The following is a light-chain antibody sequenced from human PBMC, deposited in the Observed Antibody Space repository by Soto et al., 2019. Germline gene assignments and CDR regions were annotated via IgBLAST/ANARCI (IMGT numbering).Light chain of an antibody. V-gene: IGKV3-20*01. CDR2: GAF. CDR3: QQYTSYPWT. Sequence: EIVLTQSPGTLSLSPGERATLSCRASQSVSSSYLAWHQQKPGQAPRLLIYGAFNRATGIPDRFSGSGSGTDFTLTISRLQPDDFATYYCQQYTSYPWTFGQGTKVDIK. J-gene: IGKJ1*01. CDR1: QSVSSSY.